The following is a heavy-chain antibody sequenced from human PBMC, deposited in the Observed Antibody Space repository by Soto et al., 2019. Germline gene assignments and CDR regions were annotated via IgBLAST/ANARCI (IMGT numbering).Heavy chain of an antibody. Sequence: EVQLVESGGGLVQPGGSLRLSSAASGFTFSSYWMHWVRQAPGKGLVWVSRINSDGSSTSYADSVKGRFTISRDNAKNTLYLQMNSLRAEDTAVYYCAREEAYYDFWSGYLPSYYYYYGMDVWGQGTTVTVSS. D-gene: IGHD3-3*01. CDR1: GFTFSSYW. J-gene: IGHJ6*02. CDR2: INSDGSST. CDR3: AREEAYYDFWSGYLPSYYYYYGMDV. V-gene: IGHV3-74*01.